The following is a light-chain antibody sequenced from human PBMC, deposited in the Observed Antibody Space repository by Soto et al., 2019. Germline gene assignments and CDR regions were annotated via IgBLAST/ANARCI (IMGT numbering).Light chain of an antibody. CDR2: DAS. V-gene: IGKV1-39*01. J-gene: IGKJ5*01. CDR1: QSIISY. CDR3: QKSYSTPHT. Sequence: DIQMTHSPSSLSASAVDRVTITFLPSQSIISYLNWYQQKPGKPHKLLIYDASRLQSGVKSRFSGRGSGTDFTLTIRSMQPEDFASYYCQKSYSTPHTCGQGTQREIK.